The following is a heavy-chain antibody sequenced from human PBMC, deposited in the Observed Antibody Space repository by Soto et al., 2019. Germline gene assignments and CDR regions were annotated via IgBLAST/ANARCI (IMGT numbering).Heavy chain of an antibody. J-gene: IGHJ5*02. CDR1: GYTFTNYG. CDR3: ARGASRSGLDP. V-gene: IGHV1-18*01. CDR2: ISAYNGNT. D-gene: IGHD3-10*01. Sequence: QVQVVQSGTEVKKPGASVKVSCKASGYTFTNYGISWARQAPGQGLEWMGWISAYNGNTNYAQIFQGRVTLHTDTSPTTAHMGLRCPRSADTAVYYLARGASRSGLDPWGQGTLVTVSS.